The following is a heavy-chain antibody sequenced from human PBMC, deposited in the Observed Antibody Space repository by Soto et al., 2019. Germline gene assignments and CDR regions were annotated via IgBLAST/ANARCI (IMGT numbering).Heavy chain of an antibody. J-gene: IGHJ4*02. CDR3: ATDPGAITVAGNFDN. Sequence: EVQMLESGGGLVQPGGSLRLSCAASGFTFSTYVMSWVRQAPGKGLQWVSGISGSGVSTYYSDSVRGRFTMSRDNSKNTVYLQMNNLRVEDTAVYYCATDPGAITVAGNFDNWGQGTLVTVSA. CDR2: ISGSGVST. CDR1: GFTFSTYV. V-gene: IGHV3-23*01. D-gene: IGHD6-19*01.